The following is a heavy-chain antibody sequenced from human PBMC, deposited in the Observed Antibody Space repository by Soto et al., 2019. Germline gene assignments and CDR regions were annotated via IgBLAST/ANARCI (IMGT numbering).Heavy chain of an antibody. J-gene: IGHJ4*02. Sequence: SETLSLTCTVSGGSISSYYWSWIRQPPGKGLEWIGYIYYSGSTNYNPSLKSRVTISVDTSKNQFSLKLSSVTAADTAVYYCASHGKGYYDSSGYLYWGQGTLVTVSS. CDR3: ASHGKGYYDSSGYLY. D-gene: IGHD3-22*01. CDR2: IYYSGST. V-gene: IGHV4-59*01. CDR1: GGSISSYY.